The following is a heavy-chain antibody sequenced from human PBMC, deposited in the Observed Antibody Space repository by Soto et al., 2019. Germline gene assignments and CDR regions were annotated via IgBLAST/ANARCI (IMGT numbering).Heavy chain of an antibody. CDR2: IIPMYGTA. Sequence: QVQLVQSGAEVKKPGSSVKVSCKVSGDTFSSYGISWVRQAPGQGLEWMGGIIPMYGTANYSQKFQGRGTITADEPTTAAYIELSSLRTEATAVYLCVRDHRYCTSRSCYRDYNYYGMDVWGQGTTVPVSS. V-gene: IGHV1-69*01. CDR3: VRDHRYCTSRSCYRDYNYYGMDV. J-gene: IGHJ6*02. CDR1: GDTFSSYG. D-gene: IGHD2-2*02.